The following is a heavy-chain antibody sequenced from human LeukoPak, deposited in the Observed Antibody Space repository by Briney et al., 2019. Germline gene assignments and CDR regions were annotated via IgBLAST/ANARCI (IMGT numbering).Heavy chain of an antibody. CDR1: GFTFSSYA. V-gene: IGHV3-23*01. Sequence: GGSLRLSCAASGFTFSSYAMSWVRQAPGKGLEWVSAISGSGGSTYYADSVKGRFTISRDNSENTLYLQMNSLRAEDTAVYYCARGSITMIVPLGWGQGTLVTVSS. D-gene: IGHD3-22*01. CDR2: ISGSGGST. CDR3: ARGSITMIVPLG. J-gene: IGHJ4*02.